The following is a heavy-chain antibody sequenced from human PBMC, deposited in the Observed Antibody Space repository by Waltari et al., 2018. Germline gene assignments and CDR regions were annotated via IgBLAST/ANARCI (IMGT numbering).Heavy chain of an antibody. D-gene: IGHD6-19*01. CDR3: ARAPIAVAGNFDY. Sequence: QVQLVQSGAEVKKPGASVKVSCKASGYTFTGSYMHLCRQAPRQGLDWMGRINPNSGGTTYAKKFQGRVTRTRDTSISTAYMELSRLRSDDTAVYYCARAPIAVAGNFDYWGQGTLVTVSS. V-gene: IGHV1-2*02. J-gene: IGHJ4*02. CDR2: INPNSGGT. CDR1: GYTFTGSY.